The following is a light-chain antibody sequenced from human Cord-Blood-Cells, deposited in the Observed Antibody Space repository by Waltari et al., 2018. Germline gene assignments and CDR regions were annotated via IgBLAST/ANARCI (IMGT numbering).Light chain of an antibody. Sequence: QSALTQPASVSGSPGQSITISCTGTSSDLGGSNYVYWYQQHPGKAPKLMIYDVSNRPSGVSNRFSGSKSGNTASLTISGLQAEDEADYYCSSYTSSSTWVFGGGTKLTVL. J-gene: IGLJ3*02. CDR1: SSDLGGSNY. CDR2: DVS. V-gene: IGLV2-14*03. CDR3: SSYTSSSTWV.